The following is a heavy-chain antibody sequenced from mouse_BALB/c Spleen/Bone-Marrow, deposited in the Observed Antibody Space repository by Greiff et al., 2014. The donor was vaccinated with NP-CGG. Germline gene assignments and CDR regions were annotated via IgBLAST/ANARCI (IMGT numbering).Heavy chain of an antibody. D-gene: IGHD2-14*01. CDR3: ARPVYRYDPPAY. CDR1: GFDLSRYW. Sequence: DVMLVESGGGLVQPGGSLKLSCAASGFDLSRYWMSWVRQAPGKGLEWIGEINPDSSTLNYTPSLKDKFIISRDNAKNTLYLQMNKVRSEDTALYYCARPVYRYDPPAYWGHGTTLTVSS. CDR2: INPDSSTL. V-gene: IGHV4-1*02. J-gene: IGHJ2*01.